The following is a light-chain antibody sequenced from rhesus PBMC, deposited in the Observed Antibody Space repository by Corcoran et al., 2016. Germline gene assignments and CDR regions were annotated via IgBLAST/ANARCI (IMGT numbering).Light chain of an antibody. CDR2: LGS. CDR3: MQALQTPYS. CDR1: QSLLDSYGYTH. Sequence: DIVMTQTPLSLPVTPGEPASIPCRSSQSLLDSYGYTHFHWYLQKPGQSHPLLIYLGSTRASGVPDRFSGNGSGTDFTLKISRVEAEDVGVYSCMQALQTPYSFGQGTKVEIK. V-gene: IGKV2-78*01. J-gene: IGKJ2*01.